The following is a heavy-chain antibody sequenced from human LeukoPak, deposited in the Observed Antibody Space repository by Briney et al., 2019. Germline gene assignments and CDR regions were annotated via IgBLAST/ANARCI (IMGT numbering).Heavy chain of an antibody. D-gene: IGHD2-15*01. CDR1: GFTFSSYA. Sequence: GGSLRLSCPASGFTFSSYAMSWVRQAPGKGMEWVSTISGSGGSTYYADSVKGRFTISRDNSKNTVYLQLNSLRAEDTAVYYCAKRPYCSGAVCYHIDYWGQGTLVTVSS. CDR3: AKRPYCSGAVCYHIDY. J-gene: IGHJ4*02. CDR2: ISGSGGST. V-gene: IGHV3-23*01.